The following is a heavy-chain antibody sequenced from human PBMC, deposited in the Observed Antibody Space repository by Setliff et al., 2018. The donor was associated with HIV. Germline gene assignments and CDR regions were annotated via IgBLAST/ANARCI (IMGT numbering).Heavy chain of an antibody. CDR1: GGSFPAYY. Sequence: SETLSLTCAVYGGSFPAYYWNWVRQSPGKGLEWIGEINYSGDTTYNPSLKSRVNMFIDVSKKQFSLKVASVTAAGTAVYYCVRQHGDYAFGSWGQGTLVTVSS. J-gene: IGHJ5*01. CDR2: INYSGDT. CDR3: VRQHGDYAFGS. D-gene: IGHD4-17*01. V-gene: IGHV4-34*01.